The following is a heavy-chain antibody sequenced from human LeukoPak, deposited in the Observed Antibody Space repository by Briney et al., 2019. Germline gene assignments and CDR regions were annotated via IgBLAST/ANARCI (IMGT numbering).Heavy chain of an antibody. J-gene: IGHJ4*02. CDR3: ARDQIFGVVIPFDY. V-gene: IGHV3-74*01. CDR1: GFTFSSYW. CDR2: INSVGSST. Sequence: PGGSLRLSCAASGFTFSSYWMHWVRQAPGKGLVWVSRINSVGSSTSYADSVKGRFTISRDNAKNTLYLQMNSLRAEDTAVYYCARDQIFGVVIPFDYWGQGTLVTVSS. D-gene: IGHD3-3*01.